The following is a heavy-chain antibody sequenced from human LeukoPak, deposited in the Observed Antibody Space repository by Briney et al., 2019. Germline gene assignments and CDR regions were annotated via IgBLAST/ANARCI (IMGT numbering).Heavy chain of an antibody. CDR2: IYSGGST. Sequence: QTGRSLRLSCAASGFTVSSNYMAWVRQAPGKGLGWGSVIYSGGSTYYADSVKGRFTISRDNSQNTLYLQVNSLRAEHTAVYYCARPRRKNGLGLGYWGQGTLVTVSS. CDR1: GFTVSSNY. J-gene: IGHJ4*02. D-gene: IGHD1-1*01. V-gene: IGHV3-66*02. CDR3: ARPRRKNGLGLGY.